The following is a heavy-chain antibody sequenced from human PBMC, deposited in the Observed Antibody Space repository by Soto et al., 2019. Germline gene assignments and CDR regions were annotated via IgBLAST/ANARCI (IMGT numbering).Heavy chain of an antibody. Sequence: QVQLVQSGAEVKTPGSSVEVSCKASGGIFSSFSITWVRQVPGHGLEWMGGIIPMTGTPNYAEEFQGRLTLTADGSTRTAYLVLSSLKSEDTAVYYCARGPILPGATSWLDPWGQGTVVIVSS. CDR3: ARGPILPGATSWLDP. CDR2: IIPMTGTP. CDR1: GGIFSSFS. V-gene: IGHV1-69*01. J-gene: IGHJ5*02. D-gene: IGHD2-2*01.